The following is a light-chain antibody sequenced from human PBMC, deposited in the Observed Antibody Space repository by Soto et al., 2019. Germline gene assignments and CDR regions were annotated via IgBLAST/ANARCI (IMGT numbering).Light chain of an antibody. CDR1: SSNIGNNY. Sequence: QSALTQPPSVSAAPGQKVTISCSGSSSNIGNNYVSWYQQLPGTAPKLLIYDNNKRPSGIPDRFSGSKSGTSATLGITGLQTGEEADYYCGTWDSSLSVLYVFGTGTKVTVL. CDR2: DNN. J-gene: IGLJ1*01. V-gene: IGLV1-51*01. CDR3: GTWDSSLSVLYV.